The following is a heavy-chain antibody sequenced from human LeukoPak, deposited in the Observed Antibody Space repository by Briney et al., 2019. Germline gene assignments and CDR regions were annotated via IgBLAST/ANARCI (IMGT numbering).Heavy chain of an antibody. J-gene: IGHJ4*02. Sequence: GGSLRLSCAASGFTFSSYAMNWVRQAPGKGLDWVSAISISGNSAYYADSVKGRFSISRDNSKNTLYLQMNSLRAEDTAVYYCAKRGTYPMYYFDYWGQGTLVSVSS. V-gene: IGHV3-23*01. D-gene: IGHD3-16*02. CDR1: GFTFSSYA. CDR2: ISISGNSA. CDR3: AKRGTYPMYYFDY.